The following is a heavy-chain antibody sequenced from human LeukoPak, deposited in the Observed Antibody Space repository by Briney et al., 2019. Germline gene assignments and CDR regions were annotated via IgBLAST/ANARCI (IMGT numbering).Heavy chain of an antibody. CDR2: IYYTGSS. V-gene: IGHV4-39*07. Sequence: SETLSLTCTVSGGSISSSSYYWGWIRQPPGKGLEWIGNIYYTGSSYYNPSLKSRVTIPVDTSKDQFSLKVSSVTAADTAVYYCARAKVSQTGVYYHYMDVWGKGTTVTVSS. CDR1: GGSISSSSYY. D-gene: IGHD2-8*01. CDR3: ARAKVSQTGVYYHYMDV. J-gene: IGHJ6*03.